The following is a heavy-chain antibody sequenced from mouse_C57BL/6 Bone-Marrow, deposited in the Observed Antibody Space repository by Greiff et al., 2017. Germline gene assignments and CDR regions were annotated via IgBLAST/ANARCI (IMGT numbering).Heavy chain of an antibody. CDR1: GYTFTSFG. J-gene: IGHJ2*01. CDR3: AGGFYDGYYVPPTDFDY. V-gene: IGHV1-81*01. Sequence: VHLQQSGAELVRPGASVKLSCKASGYTFTSFGLGWVKQRTGQGLEWIGEIHPRSGNTYYNEKFKGKSTLTAYKSSSPAYMELRSLTSDDSAVYFCAGGFYDGYYVPPTDFDYWGQGTTLTVSS. D-gene: IGHD2-3*01. CDR2: IHPRSGNT.